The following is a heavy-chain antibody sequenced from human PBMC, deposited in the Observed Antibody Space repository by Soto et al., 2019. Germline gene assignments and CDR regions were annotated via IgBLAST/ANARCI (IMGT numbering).Heavy chain of an antibody. Sequence: GGSLRLSCEASGFAFTSYWMHWVRQAPGKGLVWVAGVKSDGTTATYADSVRGRFTISRDNAKNTLYLQMNSLSAEDTAVYYCASLCAITYSPRPFDFWGQGXQVTVSS. CDR1: GFAFTSYW. V-gene: IGHV3-74*01. CDR3: ASLCAITYSPRPFDF. D-gene: IGHD2-15*01. CDR2: VKSDGTTA. J-gene: IGHJ4*02.